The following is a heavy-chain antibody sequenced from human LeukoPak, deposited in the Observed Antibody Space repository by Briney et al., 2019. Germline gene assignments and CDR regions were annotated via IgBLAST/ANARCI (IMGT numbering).Heavy chain of an antibody. CDR2: ISGSGGST. Sequence: GGSLRLSCAASGFTFSSYAMSWVRQAPGKGLEWVSAISGSGGSTYYADSVKGRFTISRDNSKNTLYLQMNSLRAEDTAVYYCAKVEVGYYDSSGYYYYLAYWGQGTLVTVSS. D-gene: IGHD3-22*01. J-gene: IGHJ4*02. CDR3: AKVEVGYYDSSGYYYYLAY. V-gene: IGHV3-23*01. CDR1: GFTFSSYA.